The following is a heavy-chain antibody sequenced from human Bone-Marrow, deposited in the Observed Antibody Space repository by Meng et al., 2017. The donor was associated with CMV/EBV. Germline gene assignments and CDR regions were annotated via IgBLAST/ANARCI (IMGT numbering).Heavy chain of an antibody. J-gene: IGHJ5*02. V-gene: IGHV3-48*03. CDR3: ARGITESLYDP. Sequence: GGSLRLSCAASGFTFSSYEMNWVRQAPGKGLEWVSYISSSGSTIYYADSVKGRFTISRDNAKNSLYLQMNSLRAEDTALYHCARGITESLYDPWGEATLTTVSS. D-gene: IGHD3-10*01. CDR1: GFTFSSYE. CDR2: ISSSGSTI.